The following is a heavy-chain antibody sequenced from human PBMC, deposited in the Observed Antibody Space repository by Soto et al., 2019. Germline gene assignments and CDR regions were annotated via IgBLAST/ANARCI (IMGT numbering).Heavy chain of an antibody. D-gene: IGHD5-18*01. CDR3: ARRGYSYGDFDY. CDR2: IYYSGST. V-gene: IGHV4-59*01. J-gene: IGHJ4*02. Sequence: QVQLQESGPGLVKPSETLSLTCTVSGGSISSYYWSWIRQPPGKGLEWIGYIYYSGSTNYNPSLKSRVTLSVDTSKNQFSLKLSSVTAADTAVYYCARRGYSYGDFDYWGQGTLVTVSS. CDR1: GGSISSYY.